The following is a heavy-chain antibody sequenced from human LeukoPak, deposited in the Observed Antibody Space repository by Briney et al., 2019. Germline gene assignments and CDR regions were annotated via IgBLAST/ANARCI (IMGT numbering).Heavy chain of an antibody. CDR1: GLTFSSYG. D-gene: IGHD1-26*01. CDR2: ISSSGGST. Sequence: PGGSLRLSCSASGLTFSSYGMHWVRQAPGTGLEHVSAISSSGGSTYYADSVQGRFTISRDNSKNTLYLQMSSLRGEDTAVYYCVKERCGSCNFDYWGQGTLVTVSS. CDR3: VKERCGSCNFDY. J-gene: IGHJ4*02. V-gene: IGHV3-64D*06.